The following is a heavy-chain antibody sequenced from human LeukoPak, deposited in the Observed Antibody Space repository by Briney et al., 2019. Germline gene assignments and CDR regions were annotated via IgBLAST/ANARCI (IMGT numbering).Heavy chain of an antibody. CDR3: AKDVSSGSYLGSVDY. Sequence: PGGSLRLSCAASGFTFDDYAMHWVRQAPGKGLEWVSGISWNSGSIGYADSVKGRFTISRDNAKNSLYLQMNSLRAEDTALYYCAKDVSSGSYLGSVDYWGQGTLVTVSS. CDR2: ISWNSGSI. J-gene: IGHJ4*02. V-gene: IGHV3-9*01. CDR1: GFTFDDYA. D-gene: IGHD1-26*01.